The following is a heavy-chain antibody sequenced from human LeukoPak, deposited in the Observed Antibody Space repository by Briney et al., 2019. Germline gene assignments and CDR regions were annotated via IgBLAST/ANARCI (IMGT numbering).Heavy chain of an antibody. CDR3: ARADNWNYVRFDP. CDR2: IYYSGNT. J-gene: IGHJ5*02. V-gene: IGHV4-59*01. Sequence: KPSETLSLTCTVSGDSISTFYWSWIRQPPGTGLEWIGYIYYSGNTNYNPSLKSRVTISIDMSKNQFSLRLRSVTAADTAVYYCARADNWNYVRFDPWGQGTLVTVSS. D-gene: IGHD1-7*01. CDR1: GDSISTFY.